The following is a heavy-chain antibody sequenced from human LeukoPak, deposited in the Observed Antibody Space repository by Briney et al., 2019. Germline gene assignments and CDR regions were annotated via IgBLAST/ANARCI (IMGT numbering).Heavy chain of an antibody. Sequence: SETLSLTCTVSGGSIRNYYWSWIRQPPGKGLEWIGYVYYSGSTNYNPSLKSRVTISVDMSRSQFSLKLNSVTAADTAVYYCARGPGLNWFDPWGQGTLVTVFS. CDR3: ARGPGLNWFDP. J-gene: IGHJ5*02. CDR1: GGSIRNYY. CDR2: VYYSGST. V-gene: IGHV4-59*01.